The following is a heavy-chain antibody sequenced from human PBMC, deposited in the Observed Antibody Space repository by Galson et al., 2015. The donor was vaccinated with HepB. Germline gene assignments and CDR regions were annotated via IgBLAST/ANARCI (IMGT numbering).Heavy chain of an antibody. D-gene: IGHD6-6*01. Sequence: SLRLSCAASGFTFSGSAIHWVRQASGKGLEWIGRIRGKADNYATGYAASVKGRFTIFRHDSKNTAYLQMNSLKTEDTAVYYCTRRYSSSSKGFDYWGRGTLVTVSS. V-gene: IGHV3-73*01. CDR1: GFTFSGSA. CDR3: TRRYSSSSKGFDY. CDR2: IRGKADNYAT. J-gene: IGHJ4*02.